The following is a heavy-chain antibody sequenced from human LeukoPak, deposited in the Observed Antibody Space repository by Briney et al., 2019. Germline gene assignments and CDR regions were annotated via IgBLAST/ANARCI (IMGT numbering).Heavy chain of an antibody. CDR3: AKLHRYCSSTSCPNAFDI. CDR2: ISGSGGST. J-gene: IGHJ3*02. V-gene: IGHV3-23*01. D-gene: IGHD2-2*01. CDR1: GFTFSSYA. Sequence: GGSLRLSCAASGFTFSSYAMSWVRQAPGKGLEWVSAISGSGGSTYYVDSVKGRFTISRDNSKNTLYLQMNSLRAEDTAVYYCAKLHRYCSSTSCPNAFDIWGQGTMVTVSS.